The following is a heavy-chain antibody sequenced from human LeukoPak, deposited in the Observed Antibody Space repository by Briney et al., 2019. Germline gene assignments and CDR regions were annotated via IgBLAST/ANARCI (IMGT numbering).Heavy chain of an antibody. CDR1: GGSFSGYY. CDR3: ARRTGSYRTIDY. V-gene: IGHV4-34*01. Sequence: SETLSLTCAVYGGSFSGYYWSWIRQPPGKGLEWIGEINHSGSTNYNPSLKSRVTISVDTSKNQFSLKLSSVTAADTAVYYCARRTGSYRTIDYWGQGTLVTVSS. J-gene: IGHJ4*02. D-gene: IGHD3-16*02. CDR2: INHSGST.